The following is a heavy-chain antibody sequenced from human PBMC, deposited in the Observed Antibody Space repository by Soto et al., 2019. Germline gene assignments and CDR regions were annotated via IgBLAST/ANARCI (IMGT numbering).Heavy chain of an antibody. CDR1: GGSISSGGYY. Sequence: PSETLSLTCTVSGGSISSGGYYWSWIRQHPGKGLEWIGYIYYSGSTYYNPSLKSRATISVDTSKNQFSLKLSSVTAADTAVYYLSCSAPDDGESASSVVFDFWGQGTMVTVSS. CDR3: SCSAPDDGESASSVVFDF. D-gene: IGHD6-13*01. V-gene: IGHV4-31*03. CDR2: IYYSGST. J-gene: IGHJ3*01.